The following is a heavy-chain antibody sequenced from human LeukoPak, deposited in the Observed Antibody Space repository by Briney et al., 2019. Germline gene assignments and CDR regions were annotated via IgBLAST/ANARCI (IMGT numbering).Heavy chain of an antibody. CDR2: ISWNSGSI. D-gene: IGHD2-21*02. J-gene: IGHJ4*02. CDR3: AKDMTAIRETIFDY. Sequence: PGRSLRLSCAASGFTFDDYAMHWVRHAPGKGLEWVSGISWNSGSIGYADSVKGRFTISRDNAKNSLYLQMNSLRAEDTALYYCAKDMTAIRETIFDYWGQGTLVTVSS. CDR1: GFTFDDYA. V-gene: IGHV3-9*01.